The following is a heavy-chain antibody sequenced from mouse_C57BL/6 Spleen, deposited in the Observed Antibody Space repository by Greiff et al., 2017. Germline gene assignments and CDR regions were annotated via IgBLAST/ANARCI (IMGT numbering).Heavy chain of an antibody. V-gene: IGHV3-6*01. CDR3: ARVDYDEAFFAY. Sequence: EVKLQESGPGLVKPSQSLSLTCSVTGYSITSGYYWNWIRQFPGNKLEWMGYISYDGSNNYNPSLKNRISITRDTSKNQFFLKLNSVTTEDTATYYCARVDYDEAFFAYWGQGTLVTVSA. D-gene: IGHD2-4*01. CDR1: GYSITSGYY. J-gene: IGHJ3*01. CDR2: ISYDGSN.